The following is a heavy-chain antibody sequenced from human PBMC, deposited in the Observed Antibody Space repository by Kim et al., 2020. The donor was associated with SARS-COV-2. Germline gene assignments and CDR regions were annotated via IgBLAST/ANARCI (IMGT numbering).Heavy chain of an antibody. Sequence: TNYNPSLKSRVTISVDTSKNQFSLKLSSVTAADTAVYYCARGRTTSFDYWGQGTLVTVSS. CDR2: T. D-gene: IGHD1-1*01. CDR3: ARGRTTSFDY. V-gene: IGHV4-59*09. J-gene: IGHJ4*02.